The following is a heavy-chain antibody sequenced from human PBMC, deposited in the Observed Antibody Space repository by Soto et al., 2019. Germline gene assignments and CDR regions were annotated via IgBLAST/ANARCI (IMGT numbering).Heavy chain of an antibody. CDR1: GFTFSSYG. J-gene: IGHJ6*02. Sequence: QVQLVESGGGVVQPGRSLRLSCAASGFTFSSYGMHWVRQAPGKGLEWVAVIWYDGSNKYYADSVKGRFTISRDNSKNTLYLQMNSLRAEDTAVYYCARDKNYDILTGYYIVHYYYGMDVWGQGTTVTVSS. CDR2: IWYDGSNK. CDR3: ARDKNYDILTGYYIVHYYYGMDV. D-gene: IGHD3-9*01. V-gene: IGHV3-33*01.